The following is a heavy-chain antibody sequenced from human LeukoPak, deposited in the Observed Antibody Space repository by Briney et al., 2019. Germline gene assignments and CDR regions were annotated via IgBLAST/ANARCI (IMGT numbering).Heavy chain of an antibody. J-gene: IGHJ4*02. D-gene: IGHD4-23*01. Sequence: PSETLSLTCTVSGGSISRNSDYWGWIRQPPGKGLEWIGSIYYGGSTYYNPSLKSRVTISVDTSKSQFSLKLTSVTAADTAVYYCATLTTVVTAYYFDHWGQGTLVTVSS. V-gene: IGHV4-39*07. CDR1: GGSISRNSDY. CDR2: IYYGGST. CDR3: ATLTTVVTAYYFDH.